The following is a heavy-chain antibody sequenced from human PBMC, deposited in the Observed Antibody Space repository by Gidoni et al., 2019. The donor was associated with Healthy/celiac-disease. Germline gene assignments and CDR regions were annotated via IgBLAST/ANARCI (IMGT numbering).Heavy chain of an antibody. CDR1: GFTFSSYG. CDR2: IRYDGSNK. CDR3: AKLLSRFLEWFEMGYGMDV. D-gene: IGHD3-3*01. V-gene: IGHV3-30*02. Sequence: QVQLVESGGGVVQPGGSLRLSCAASGFTFSSYGMHWVRQAPGKGLEWVAFIRYDGSNKYYADSVKGRFTISRDNSKNTLYLQMNSMRAEDTAVYYCAKLLSRFLEWFEMGYGMDVWGQGTTVTVSS. J-gene: IGHJ6*02.